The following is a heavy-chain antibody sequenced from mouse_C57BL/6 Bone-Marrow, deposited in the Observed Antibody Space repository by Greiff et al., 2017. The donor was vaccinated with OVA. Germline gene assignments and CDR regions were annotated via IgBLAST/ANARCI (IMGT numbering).Heavy chain of an antibody. V-gene: IGHV5-6*02. CDR1: GFTFSSYG. D-gene: IGHD2-3*01. CDR3: ARQDGYYRYYFDY. Sequence: EVMLVESGGDLVKPGGSLKLSCAASGFTFSSYGMSWVRQTPDKRLEWVATISSGGSYPYYPDSVKGRFTISRDNAKNTRYLQMSSLKSEDTAMYYCARQDGYYRYYFDYWGQGTTLTVSS. J-gene: IGHJ2*01. CDR2: ISSGGSYP.